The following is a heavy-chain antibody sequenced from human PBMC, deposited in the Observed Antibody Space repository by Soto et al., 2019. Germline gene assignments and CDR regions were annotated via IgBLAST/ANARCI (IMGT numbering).Heavy chain of an antibody. V-gene: IGHV1-69*12. CDR1: GGTFSSYA. J-gene: IGHJ6*02. CDR2: IIPIVGTA. CDR3: ASIPANTYCYGMDV. D-gene: IGHD2-21*01. Sequence: QVQLVQSGAEVKKPGSSVKVSCKASGGTFSSYAISWVRQAPGQGLEWMGGIIPIVGTADYAKKFQGKVTITANESTSTAYMELSSLRAEDTAVYCCASIPANTYCYGMDVWGQGTTVTVSS.